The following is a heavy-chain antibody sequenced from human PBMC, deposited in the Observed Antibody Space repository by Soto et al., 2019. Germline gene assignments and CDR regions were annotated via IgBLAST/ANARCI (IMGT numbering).Heavy chain of an antibody. CDR2: INPSGGST. V-gene: IGHV1-46*01. J-gene: IGHJ5*02. D-gene: IGHD3-3*01. CDR3: ARDSYGGDYDFWSGFNWFDP. CDR1: GYTFTSYY. Sequence: ASVKVSCKASGYTFTSYYIHWVRQAPGQGLEWMGIINPSGGSTSYAQKFHGRVTMTRDTSTSTVYMELSSLGSEDTALYYCARDSYGGDYDFWSGFNWFDPWGQGTLVTV.